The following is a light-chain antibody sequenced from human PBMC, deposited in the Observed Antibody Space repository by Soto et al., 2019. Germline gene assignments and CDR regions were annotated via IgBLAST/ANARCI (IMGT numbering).Light chain of an antibody. V-gene: IGKV1-39*01. J-gene: IGKJ1*01. CDR2: AAS. CDR3: QQSYSTPPT. CDR1: QSISSY. Sequence: DIQMSKTQSSLSASVGDRVTIICRASQSISSYLDWYQQKLGKAPKLLIYAASSLQSGVPSRFSGSGSGTDFTLTISSLQPEDFASYYCQQSYSTPPTFGQGSNVDIK.